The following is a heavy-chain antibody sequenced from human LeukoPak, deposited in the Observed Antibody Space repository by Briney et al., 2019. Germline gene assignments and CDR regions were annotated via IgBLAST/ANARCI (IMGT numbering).Heavy chain of an antibody. CDR2: IKQDGSEE. J-gene: IGHJ4*02. CDR3: ARWAGFIDY. D-gene: IGHD3-10*01. CDR1: GFTFTNYW. Sequence: GGSLRLSCAASGFTFTNYWMTWVRQAPGKGPEWVANIKQDGSEEYYADSVRGRFTISRDNGRDSLNLQMNSLRAEDTAVYYCARWAGFIDYWGQGTLVTVSS. V-gene: IGHV3-7*01.